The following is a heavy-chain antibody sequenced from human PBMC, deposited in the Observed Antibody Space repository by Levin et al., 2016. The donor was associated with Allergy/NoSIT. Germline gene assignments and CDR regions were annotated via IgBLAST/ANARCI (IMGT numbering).Heavy chain of an antibody. CDR1: GYTFSRYG. Sequence: ASVKVSCKASGYTFSRYGMSWVRQAPGQGLEWMGWISASNGDTNYVDDFQDRITMTTDTSTNTAYLELRNLRSDDTAVYYCGRVRGDLYSDNSVIHHWGQGTLVNVSP. CDR3: GRVRGDLYSDNSVIHH. CDR2: ISASNGDT. J-gene: IGHJ4*02. V-gene: IGHV1-18*01. D-gene: IGHD3-22*01.